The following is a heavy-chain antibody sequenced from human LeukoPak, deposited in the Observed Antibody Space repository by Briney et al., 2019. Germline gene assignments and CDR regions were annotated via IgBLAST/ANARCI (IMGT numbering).Heavy chain of an antibody. J-gene: IGHJ5*02. V-gene: IGHV3-11*01. CDR2: ISGSGSTI. D-gene: IGHD3-9*01. CDR1: GFTFSDYY. Sequence: GGSLRLSCAASGFTFSDYYMSWIRQAPGKGLEWVSYISGSGSTIYYADSVKGRFTTSRDNAKNSLYLQMNSLRAEDTAVYYCARRVDDYDILTGYYTNWFDPWGQGTLVTVSS. CDR3: ARRVDDYDILTGYYTNWFDP.